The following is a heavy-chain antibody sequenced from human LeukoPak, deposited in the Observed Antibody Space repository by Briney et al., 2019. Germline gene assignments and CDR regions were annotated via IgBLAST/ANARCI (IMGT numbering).Heavy chain of an antibody. CDR2: MNPNSGNR. V-gene: IGHV1-8*01. Sequence: GASVKLSCNASAHTFTSYDIKWVRQATGQGLEWMGWMNPNSGNRGYVQKFQGRVTMTRNTSVSTAYMELSSLRSEATAVYYCARTGYYDFWSGRTDAFDIWGQGTMVTVSS. D-gene: IGHD3-3*01. CDR3: ARTGYYDFWSGRTDAFDI. CDR1: AHTFTSYD. J-gene: IGHJ3*02.